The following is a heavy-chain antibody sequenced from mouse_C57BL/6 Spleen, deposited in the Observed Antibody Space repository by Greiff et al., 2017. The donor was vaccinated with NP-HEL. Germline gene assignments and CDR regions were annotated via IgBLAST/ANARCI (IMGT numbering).Heavy chain of an antibody. D-gene: IGHD1-1*01. CDR1: GFTFSDYY. CDR3: ARGGHGSSFYWYFDV. J-gene: IGHJ1*03. CDR2: INYDGSST. Sequence: EVMLVESEGGLVQPGSSMKLSCTASGFTFSDYYMAWVRQVPEKGLEWVANINYDGSSTYYLDSLKSRFIISRDNAKNILYLQMSSLKSEDTATYYCARGGHGSSFYWYFDVWGTGTTVTVSS. V-gene: IGHV5-16*01.